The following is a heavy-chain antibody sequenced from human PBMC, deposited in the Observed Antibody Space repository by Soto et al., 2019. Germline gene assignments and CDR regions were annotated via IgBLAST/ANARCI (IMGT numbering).Heavy chain of an antibody. J-gene: IGHJ4*02. V-gene: IGHV3-7*05. CDR1: GFTLSNYW. D-gene: IGHD3-16*01. CDR3: ARNTLG. CDR2: IGPDGSQR. Sequence: EVQLVESGGGLVQPGGSLRLSCTASGFTLSNYWMSWARQAPGKGLEWVANIGPDGSQRSYVDSVNGRFTISRDNAKSSLYLQMSSLRAEDKAVYYCARNTLGWGQGTLVTVSS.